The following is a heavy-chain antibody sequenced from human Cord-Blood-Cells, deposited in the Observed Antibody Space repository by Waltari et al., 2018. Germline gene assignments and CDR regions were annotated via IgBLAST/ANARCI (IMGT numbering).Heavy chain of an antibody. D-gene: IGHD2-2*01. CDR3: ARDGVPAARGWFDP. Sequence: EVQLVESGGGLIQPGGSLRLSCAASGFTVSSHYMSWVRQAPGKGLEWVSVIYSGGSTYYADSVKGRFTISRDNSKNTLYLQMNSLRAEDTAVYYCARDGVPAARGWFDPWGQGTLVTVSS. V-gene: IGHV3-53*01. J-gene: IGHJ5*02. CDR1: GFTVSSHY. CDR2: IYSGGST.